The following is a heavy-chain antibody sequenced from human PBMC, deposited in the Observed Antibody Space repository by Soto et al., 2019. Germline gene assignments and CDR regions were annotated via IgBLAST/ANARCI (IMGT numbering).Heavy chain of an antibody. D-gene: IGHD5-12*01. J-gene: IGHJ6*02. CDR1: GFPFSSYA. Sequence: GGSLRLSCAASGFPFSSYAMSWVRQAPGKGLEWVSAISGSGGSTYYADSVKGRFTISRDNSKNTLYLQMNSLRAEDTAVYYCAKDTEMATDPDYYGMNVWGQGTTVTVSS. CDR3: AKDTEMATDPDYYGMNV. CDR2: ISGSGGST. V-gene: IGHV3-23*01.